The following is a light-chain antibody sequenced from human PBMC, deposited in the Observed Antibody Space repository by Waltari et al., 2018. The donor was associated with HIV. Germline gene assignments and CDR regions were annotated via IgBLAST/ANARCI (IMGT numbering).Light chain of an antibody. Sequence: SHELPQPPSVSVSPGQTATISCSGDILARTYPYWFQQKPGQAPVLLIYKDNERPTAITERFSGSSSGATVTLTITGVRAEDEADYYCQGIDSSGRKVFGGGTRLTVL. CDR3: QGIDSSGRKV. CDR1: ILARTY. J-gene: IGLJ2*01. V-gene: IGLV3-25*03. CDR2: KDN.